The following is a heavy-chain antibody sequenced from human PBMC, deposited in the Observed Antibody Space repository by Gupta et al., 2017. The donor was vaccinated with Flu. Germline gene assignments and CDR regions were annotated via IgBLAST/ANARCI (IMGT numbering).Heavy chain of an antibody. CDR1: GGSISSYY. J-gene: IGHJ6*02. CDR2: IYYSGST. V-gene: IGHV4-59*01. Sequence: QVQLQESGPGLVKPSETLSLTCTVSGGSISSYYWSWIRQPPGKGLEWIGYIYYSGSTSYNPSLKSRVTISVDTSKNQFSLKLSSVTAADTAVYYCARAGTDSYGPNYYHYGMDVWGQGTTVTVSS. CDR3: ARAGTDSYGPNYYHYGMDV. D-gene: IGHD5-18*01.